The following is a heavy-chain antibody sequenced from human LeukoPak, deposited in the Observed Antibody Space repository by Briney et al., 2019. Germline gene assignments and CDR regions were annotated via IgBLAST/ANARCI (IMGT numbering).Heavy chain of an antibody. CDR2: IIPILGIA. V-gene: IGHV1-69*04. CDR1: GGTFSSYA. J-gene: IGHJ4*02. Sequence: SVKVSCKASGGTFSSYAISWVRQAPGQGLEWMGRIIPILGIANYAQKFQGRVTITADKSTSTAYMELSSLRSEDTAVYYCARAGYYDSSGYSWGTRQHYWGQGTLVTVSS. CDR3: ARAGYYDSSGYSWGTRQHY. D-gene: IGHD3-22*01.